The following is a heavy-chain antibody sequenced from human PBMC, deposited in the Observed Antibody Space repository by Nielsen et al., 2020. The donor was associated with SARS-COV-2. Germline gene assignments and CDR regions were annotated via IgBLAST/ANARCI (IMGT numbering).Heavy chain of an antibody. D-gene: IGHD3-22*01. CDR1: GGSISSYY. V-gene: IGHV4-59*12. J-gene: IGHJ6*03. Sequence: SETLSLTCTVSGGSISSYYWSWIRQPPGKGLEWIGYIYYSGSTNYNPSLKSRVTISVDTSKNQFSLKLSSVTAADTAVYYCAQVVSYYYYMDVWGKGTTVTVSS. CDR2: IYYSGST. CDR3: AQVVSYYYYMDV.